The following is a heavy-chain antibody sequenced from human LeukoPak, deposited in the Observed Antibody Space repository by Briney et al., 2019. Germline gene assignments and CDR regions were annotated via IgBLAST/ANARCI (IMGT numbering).Heavy chain of an antibody. J-gene: IGHJ4*02. CDR2: ISGSGGST. CDR3: AKGYPDSSGYNYFDY. V-gene: IGHV3-23*01. CDR1: GFTFTSYS. D-gene: IGHD3-22*01. Sequence: PGGSLRLSCAASGFTFTSYSMNWVRQAPGKGLEWVSAISGSGGSTYYADSVKGRFTISRDNPKNTLYLRMNSLRAEDTAVYYCAKGYPDSSGYNYFDYWGQGTLVTVSS.